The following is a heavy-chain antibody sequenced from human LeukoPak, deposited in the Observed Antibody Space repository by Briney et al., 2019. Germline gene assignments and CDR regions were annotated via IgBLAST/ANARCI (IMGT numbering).Heavy chain of an antibody. CDR2: IFYSGST. V-gene: IGHV4-39*07. Sequence: SETLSLTCTVSGGSISTSNYYWGWIRQPPGKGLEWIGNIFYSGSTYYSPSLRSRVTISLDTSRNQFSLKLSSVTAADTAVYYCASSWLLRPSFDYWGQGTLVTVSS. CDR3: ASSWLLRPSFDY. D-gene: IGHD3-22*01. J-gene: IGHJ4*02. CDR1: GGSISTSNYY.